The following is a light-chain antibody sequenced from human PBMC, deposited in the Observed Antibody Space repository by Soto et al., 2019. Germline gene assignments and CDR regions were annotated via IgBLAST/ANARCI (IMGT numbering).Light chain of an antibody. J-gene: IGKJ1*01. CDR1: QGIRDE. CDR3: LQDNSYPRT. Sequence: AIQMTQSPSSLSASVGDRVTISCRASQGIRDELGWYQQKPGRAPKLLIYGTSNLQSGVPSRFRGSGFGTDFTLTISSLQPEDFATYYCLQDNSYPRTFGHGTKVDIK. V-gene: IGKV1-6*01. CDR2: GTS.